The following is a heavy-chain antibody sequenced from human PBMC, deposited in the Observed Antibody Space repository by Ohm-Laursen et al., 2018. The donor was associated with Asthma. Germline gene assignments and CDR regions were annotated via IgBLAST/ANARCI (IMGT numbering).Heavy chain of an antibody. Sequence: SLRLSCAASGFTFSSYAMNWVRQSPGKGLEWVSAISGSGGSTYYADSVKGRFTISRDNSKNTLYLQMNSLRAEDTAVYYRAKDLKDDSREYWGQGTLVTVSS. D-gene: IGHD3-22*01. V-gene: IGHV3-23*01. J-gene: IGHJ4*02. CDR3: AKDLKDDSREY. CDR1: GFTFSSYA. CDR2: ISGSGGST.